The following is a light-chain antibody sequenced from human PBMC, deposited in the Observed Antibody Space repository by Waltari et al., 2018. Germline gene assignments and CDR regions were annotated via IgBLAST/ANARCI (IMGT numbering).Light chain of an antibody. CDR1: SGHSSNI. CDR3: QTGGHGTWV. Sequence: QLVLTQSPSASASLGASVKLTCTLSSGHSSNIIAWLQQQPEKGPRYLMKVNSDGSHSKGDEIPDRFSGSSSGAERYLTISTVQSEDEADYYCQTGGHGTWVFGGGTKLT. J-gene: IGLJ3*02. CDR2: VNSDGSH. V-gene: IGLV4-69*01.